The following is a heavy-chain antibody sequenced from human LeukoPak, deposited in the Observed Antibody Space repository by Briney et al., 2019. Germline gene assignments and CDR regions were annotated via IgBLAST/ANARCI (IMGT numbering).Heavy chain of an antibody. CDR2: ISSSGSTL. J-gene: IGHJ4*02. D-gene: IGHD6-6*01. Sequence: PGGSLRLSCAASGFTFSDYYMSWIRQAPGKGLEWVSYISSSGSTLYYADSVKGRFTISRDNAKNSLYLQMNSLRAEDRAVYYCARDPARTSAFDYWGQGTLVTVSS. CDR3: ARDPARTSAFDY. V-gene: IGHV3-11*04. CDR1: GFTFSDYY.